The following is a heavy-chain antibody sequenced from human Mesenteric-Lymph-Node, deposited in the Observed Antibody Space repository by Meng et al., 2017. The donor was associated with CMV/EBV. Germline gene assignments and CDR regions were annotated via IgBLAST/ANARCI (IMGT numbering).Heavy chain of an antibody. CDR3: ARDRGPNTLDY. Sequence: GGSLRLSCAASGFTFSSYEMNWVRQAPGKGLEWVFSMNHDVSEKYYVDSVKGRFTVSRDNAKNSLYLQMNSLRAEDTAIYYCARDRGPNTLDYWGQGTLVTVSS. CDR1: GFTFSSYE. J-gene: IGHJ4*02. D-gene: IGHD2-8*01. V-gene: IGHV3-7*01. CDR2: MNHDVSEK.